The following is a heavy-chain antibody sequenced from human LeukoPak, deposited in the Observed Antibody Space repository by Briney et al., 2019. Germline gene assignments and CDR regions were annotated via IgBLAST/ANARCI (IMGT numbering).Heavy chain of an antibody. Sequence: GGSLRLSCATSGFTFSSYWMHWVRQAPGKGLVWVSRINSDGGSTSYADSVKGRFTISRDNAKSTLYLQMNSLRAEDTAVYYCARDLASIWYSSGGSDYWGQGTLVTVSS. CDR2: INSDGGST. D-gene: IGHD6-19*01. V-gene: IGHV3-74*01. CDR1: GFTFSSYW. J-gene: IGHJ4*02. CDR3: ARDLASIWYSSGGSDY.